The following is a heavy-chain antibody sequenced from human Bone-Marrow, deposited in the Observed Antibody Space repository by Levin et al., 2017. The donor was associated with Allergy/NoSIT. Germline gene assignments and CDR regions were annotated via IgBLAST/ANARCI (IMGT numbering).Heavy chain of an antibody. J-gene: IGHJ4*02. CDR1: GFTFSTYW. Sequence: GESLKISCAASGFTFSTYWMSWVRQAPGKGLEWVANIKEDGSEKNYVDSVKGRFTISRDNAKNSLYLQMKSLRAEDTAVYYCARDLAVAGTGRGYWGQGALVTVSS. V-gene: IGHV3-7*01. D-gene: IGHD6-19*01. CDR3: ARDLAVAGTGRGY. CDR2: IKEDGSEK.